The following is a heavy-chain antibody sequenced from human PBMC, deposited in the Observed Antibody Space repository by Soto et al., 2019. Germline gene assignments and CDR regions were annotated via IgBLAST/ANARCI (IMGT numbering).Heavy chain of an antibody. CDR3: ALDYGD. Sequence: EVQLVESGGGLVQAGGSLRLSCAASGFAFSNLWMSWVRQSPARGLEWVANINQDGTVKVYLDSLKGRFTVSRDNAKNLLYLQMYSLRAEDTALYYCALDYGDWGRGTLVTVSS. J-gene: IGHJ4*02. V-gene: IGHV3-7*01. CDR1: GFAFSNLW. CDR2: INQDGTVK. D-gene: IGHD3-16*01.